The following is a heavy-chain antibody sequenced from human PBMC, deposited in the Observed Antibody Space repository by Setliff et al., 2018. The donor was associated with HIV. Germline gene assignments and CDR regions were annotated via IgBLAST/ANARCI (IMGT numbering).Heavy chain of an antibody. D-gene: IGHD3-3*01. CDR2: VYYSGST. CDR3: ARSQPDTIFGVVTFDC. J-gene: IGHJ4*02. V-gene: IGHV4-39*01. CDR1: TDSFSNRGFY. Sequence: SETLSLTCTVSTDSFSNRGFYWGWVRQPPGRGLEWIGSVYYSGSTYYNPSLKSRVTISVDTSKNQLSLRLTSMAAADTAMYYCARSQPDTIFGVVTFDCWGQGKIVTVSS.